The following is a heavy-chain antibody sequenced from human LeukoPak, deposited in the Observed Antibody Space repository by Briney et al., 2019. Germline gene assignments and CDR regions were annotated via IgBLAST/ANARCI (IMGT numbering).Heavy chain of an antibody. V-gene: IGHV1-46*01. Sequence: GASVKVSCKASGCIFTSYYMHWVRQAPGQGLEWMGIINPSGGSTSYAQKFQGRVTMTRDMSISTAYMELNSLRAEDTAVYYCANYDGVKYFQHWGQGTLVTVSS. CDR3: ANYDGVKYFQH. D-gene: IGHD4-23*01. CDR1: GCIFTSYY. CDR2: INPSGGST. J-gene: IGHJ1*01.